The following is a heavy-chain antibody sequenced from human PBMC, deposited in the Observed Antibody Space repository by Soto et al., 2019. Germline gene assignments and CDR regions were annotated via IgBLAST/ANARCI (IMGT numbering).Heavy chain of an antibody. J-gene: IGHJ4*02. CDR1: GGSVSSGSYY. D-gene: IGHD2-21*01. Sequence: QVQLQESGPGLVKPSETLSLTCTVSGGSVSSGSYYWSWIRQPPGKGLEWIGYIYYSGSTNYNPSLKSRVTISVDTSKNQFSLKLSSVTAADTAMYYCARDRGCDGYNLDYWGQGTLVTVSS. V-gene: IGHV4-61*01. CDR3: ARDRGCDGYNLDY. CDR2: IYYSGST.